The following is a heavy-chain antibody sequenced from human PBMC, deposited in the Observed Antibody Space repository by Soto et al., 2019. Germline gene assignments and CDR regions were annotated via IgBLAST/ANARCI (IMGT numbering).Heavy chain of an antibody. D-gene: IGHD5-12*01. J-gene: IGHJ4*02. CDR1: GFNFDKYW. CDR3: ARSRRGYFDY. CDR2: INGDGSTT. Sequence: PGGSLRLSCAASGFNFDKYWMHWVRQAPGKGLVWVSRINGDGSTTTYGDSVRGRFTISRDNAKKTVFLQMNSLRVEDTAVYYCARSRRGYFDYWGQGTLVTVSS. V-gene: IGHV3-74*01.